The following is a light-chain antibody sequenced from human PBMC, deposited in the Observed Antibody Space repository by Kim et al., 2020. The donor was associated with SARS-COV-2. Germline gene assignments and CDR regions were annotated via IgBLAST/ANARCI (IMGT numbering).Light chain of an antibody. CDR1: SSEVGGITS. CDR3: SSYTSSSTLAGV. J-gene: IGLJ2*01. Sequence: SITISCTGTSSEVGGITSVSVNQHHPGKAPKFLIYGVSNRPAGLFYWFAGSESGSTASLVISGLQAEDQCDYYCSSYTSSSTLAGVFGGGT. CDR2: GVS. V-gene: IGLV2-14*01.